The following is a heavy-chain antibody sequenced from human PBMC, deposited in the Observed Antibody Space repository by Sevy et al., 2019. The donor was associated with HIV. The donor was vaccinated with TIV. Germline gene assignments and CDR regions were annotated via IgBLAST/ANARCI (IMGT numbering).Heavy chain of an antibody. Sequence: ASVKVSCKVSGYTFNTYRIHWVRQAPGQGLEWMGWISPHNGDTNYAQRLQGRVTMLTDTSSSTAYMELKSLRSDDTAVYYCARAYCSGGRCYSLAYWGQGTLVTVSS. J-gene: IGHJ4*02. CDR1: GYTFNTYR. D-gene: IGHD2-15*01. CDR2: ISPHNGDT. CDR3: ARAYCSGGRCYSLAY. V-gene: IGHV1-18*01.